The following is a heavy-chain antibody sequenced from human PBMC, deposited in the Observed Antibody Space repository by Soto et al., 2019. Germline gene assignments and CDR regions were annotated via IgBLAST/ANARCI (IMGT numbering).Heavy chain of an antibody. Sequence: ASVYGSYKASGYTFTGYSMHWGREARGQGLEWMGWINPNSGGTNYAQKLQGRVTMTRDTSISTAYMELSRLRSEDTAVYYFERVRTSSGVTHICNSGKQGWGQATKVTF. J-gene: IGHJ3*01. CDR2: INPNSGGT. D-gene: IGHD3-3*01. CDR3: ERVRTSSGVTHICNSGKQG. CDR1: GYTFTGYS. V-gene: IGHV1-2*02.